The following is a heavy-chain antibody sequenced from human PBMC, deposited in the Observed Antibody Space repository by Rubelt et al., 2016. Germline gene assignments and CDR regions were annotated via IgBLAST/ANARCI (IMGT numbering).Heavy chain of an antibody. CDR1: GFTFSSYG. V-gene: IGHV3-33*01. D-gene: IGHD4-23*01. Sequence: VSTGGVVQPGRSLRLSCAASGFTFSSYGMHWVRQAPGKGLEWVAVIWYDGSNKYHADSVKGRFTISRDNSKNTLYLQMNSLRAEDTAVYYCARGSSIADTVVCLGYWGQGTLVTVSS. CDR2: IWYDGSNK. CDR3: ARGSSIADTVVCLGY. J-gene: IGHJ4*02.